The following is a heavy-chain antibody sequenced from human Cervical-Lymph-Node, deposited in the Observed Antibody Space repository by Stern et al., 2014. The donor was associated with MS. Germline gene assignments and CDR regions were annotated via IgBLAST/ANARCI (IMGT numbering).Heavy chain of an antibody. Sequence: VQLVQSGAEVKKPGASVKVSCKVSGFVVTHLSMHWVRQAPGKGLEWMGGFDPESGETMYAQNFQGRVTLTADTSTNTAYMELSRLRSDDTAVYYCTPAGLFFATTTCHGNGWFDPWGQGTRVTVSS. CDR3: TPAGLFFATTTCHGNGWFDP. CDR2: FDPESGET. D-gene: IGHD4-23*01. J-gene: IGHJ5*02. CDR1: GFVVTHLS. V-gene: IGHV1-24*01.